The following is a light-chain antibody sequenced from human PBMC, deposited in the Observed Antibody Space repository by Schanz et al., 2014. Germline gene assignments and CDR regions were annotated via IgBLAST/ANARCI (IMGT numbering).Light chain of an antibody. CDR1: QSVSSY. J-gene: IGKJ1*01. CDR2: DAS. CDR3: QLRGNWPPWT. V-gene: IGKV3-11*01. Sequence: EIVLTQSPGTLSLSPGERATLSCRASQSVSSYLAWYQQKPGQAPRLLIYDASNRATGIPARFSGSGSGTEFTLTVSSLAPEDFAVYYCQLRGNWPPWTFGQGTKVEV.